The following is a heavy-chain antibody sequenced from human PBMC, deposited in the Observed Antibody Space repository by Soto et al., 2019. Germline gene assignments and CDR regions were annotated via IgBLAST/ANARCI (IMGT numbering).Heavy chain of an antibody. CDR2: INTFNGNT. Sequence: QVQLVQSGPEVKKPGASVKVSCKASGYSFTSYGVTWVRQAPGQGLEWMGWINTFNGNTNYAQNLQGRASVTPDTSTSTVYMDLRSLRSDDTAVYYCARAMAPDHSDSWGQGTRVTVSS. CDR3: ARAMAPDHSDS. V-gene: IGHV1-18*01. J-gene: IGHJ4*02. CDR1: GYSFTSYG.